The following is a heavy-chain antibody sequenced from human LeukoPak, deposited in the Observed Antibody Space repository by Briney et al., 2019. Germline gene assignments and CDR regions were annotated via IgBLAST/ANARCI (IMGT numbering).Heavy chain of an antibody. V-gene: IGHV3-23*01. CDR3: AKDYLRVVRTTQIDD. CDR1: GFTFSSYP. J-gene: IGHJ4*02. D-gene: IGHD2-21*01. Sequence: GGSLRLSCVASGFTFSSYPMNWVRQAPGKGLEWVSSITGSGDTTYYADSVRGRFTISRDNSNNTVYLQMNGLRAEDTAVYYCAKDYLRVVRTTQIDDGGQGTLVTVSS. CDR2: ITGSGDTT.